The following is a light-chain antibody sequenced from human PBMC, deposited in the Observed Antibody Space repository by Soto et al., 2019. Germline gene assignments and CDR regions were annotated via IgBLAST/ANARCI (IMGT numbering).Light chain of an antibody. J-gene: IGLJ2*01. Sequence: QSALTQPPSVSGAPGQRVTISCTGSSSNIGAGYDVHWYQQLPGTAPKLLIYGNSNRPSGVPDRFSGSKSGTSPSLIITGLQAEDEADYYCQSYDSSLSGVLFGGGTKLTVL. CDR1: SSNIGAGYD. CDR2: GNS. CDR3: QSYDSSLSGVL. V-gene: IGLV1-40*01.